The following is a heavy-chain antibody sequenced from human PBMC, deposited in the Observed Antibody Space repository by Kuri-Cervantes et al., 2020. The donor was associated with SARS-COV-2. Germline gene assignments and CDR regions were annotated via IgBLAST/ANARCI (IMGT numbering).Heavy chain of an antibody. CDR2: TYPSGHT. Sequence: SCAVSGGSISSGGYSWSWIRQSPGKGLEWLGYTYPSGHTYYHPSLRSRVTISLDTSQNHFSLKLNSVTAADTAVYYCARVGRTFTSSNGGIADSWGQGILVTVSS. J-gene: IGHJ4*02. CDR3: ARVGRTFTSSNGGIADS. D-gene: IGHD2-2*01. CDR1: GGSISSGGYS. V-gene: IGHV4-30-2*06.